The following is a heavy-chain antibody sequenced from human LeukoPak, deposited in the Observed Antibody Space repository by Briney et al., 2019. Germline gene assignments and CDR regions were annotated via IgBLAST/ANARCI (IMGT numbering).Heavy chain of an antibody. J-gene: IGHJ6*03. CDR2: ISYDGSNK. Sequence: GGSLRLSCAASGFTFSSYAMHWVRQAPGKGLEWVAVISYDGSNKYYADSVKGRFTISRDNSKNTLYLQMNSLRAEDTAVYYCARAARVYYYYYYMDVWGKGTTVTVSS. CDR3: ARAARVYYYYYYMDV. CDR1: GFTFSSYA. V-gene: IGHV3-30*04.